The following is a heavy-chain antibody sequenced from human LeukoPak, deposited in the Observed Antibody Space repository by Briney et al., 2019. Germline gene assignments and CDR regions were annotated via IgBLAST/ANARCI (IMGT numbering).Heavy chain of an antibody. Sequence: SETLSLTCAVYGGSFSGYYWSWIRQPPGKGLEWIGEINHSGSTNYNPSLKSRVTISVDTSKNQFSLKLSSVTAADTAVYYCARPSMYSSGWYLRINTATFIDYWGQGALVTVSS. D-gene: IGHD6-19*01. CDR3: ARPSMYSSGWYLRINTATFIDY. J-gene: IGHJ4*02. V-gene: IGHV4-34*01. CDR2: INHSGST. CDR1: GGSFSGYY.